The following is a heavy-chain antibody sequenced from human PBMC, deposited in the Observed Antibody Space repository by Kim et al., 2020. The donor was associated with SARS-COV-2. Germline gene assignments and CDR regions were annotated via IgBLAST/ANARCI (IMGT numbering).Heavy chain of an antibody. D-gene: IGHD3-10*01. J-gene: IGHJ5*02. Sequence: KSRVTISVDTSKDQFSLKLSSVTAADTAVYYCARARYYGSGSYPSNWFDPWGQGTLVTVSS. CDR3: ARARYYGSGSYPSNWFDP. V-gene: IGHV4-39*07.